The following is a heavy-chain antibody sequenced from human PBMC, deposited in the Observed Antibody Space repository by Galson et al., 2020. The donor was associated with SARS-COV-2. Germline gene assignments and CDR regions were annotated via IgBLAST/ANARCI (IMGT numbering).Heavy chain of an antibody. CDR3: ARVKGSFRYGRTDYYYYGMDV. J-gene: IGHJ6*02. Sequence: SETLSLTCTVSGGSISGDNWSWIRQPPGEGLEWIGYISYSGTTNYNPSLKSRVTIAADTSTSQFSLRLTSVTAADTAVYYCARVKGSFRYGRTDYYYYGMDVWGQGTTVTVSS. CDR2: ISYSGTT. CDR1: GGSISGDN. D-gene: IGHD5-18*01. V-gene: IGHV4-59*01.